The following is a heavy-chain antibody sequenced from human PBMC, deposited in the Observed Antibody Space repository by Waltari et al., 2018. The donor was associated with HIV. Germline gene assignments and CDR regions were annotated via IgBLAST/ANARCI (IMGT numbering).Heavy chain of an antibody. Sequence: QVQLVESGGGVVQPGGSLRLSCAASGFTFSSYGMHWVRQAPGKGLEWVAFIRYDGSNKYYADSVKCRFTISRDNSKNTLYLQMNSLRAEDTAVYYCANLRFDYGDIFDYWGQGTLVTVSS. D-gene: IGHD4-17*01. CDR1: GFTFSSYG. V-gene: IGHV3-30*02. CDR2: IRYDGSNK. J-gene: IGHJ4*02. CDR3: ANLRFDYGDIFDY.